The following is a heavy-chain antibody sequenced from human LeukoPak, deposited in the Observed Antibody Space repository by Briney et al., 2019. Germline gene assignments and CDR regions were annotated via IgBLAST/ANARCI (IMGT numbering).Heavy chain of an antibody. CDR2: ISYDGSNK. CDR3: ARDHVSDGISNSSSWGSFDY. V-gene: IGHV3-30*04. J-gene: IGHJ4*02. CDR1: GFTFSSYA. Sequence: GRSLRLTCAASGFTFSSYAMLWVRQAPGQGLEGVAVISYDGSNKYYADYVKGRFTISRDNSKNTLYLQMNSLRAEDTAVYYCARDHVSDGISNSSSWGSFDYWGQGTLVTVSS. D-gene: IGHD6-13*01.